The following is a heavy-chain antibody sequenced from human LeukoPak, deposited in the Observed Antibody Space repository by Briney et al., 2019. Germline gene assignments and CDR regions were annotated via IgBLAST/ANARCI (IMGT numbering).Heavy chain of an antibody. CDR2: ISGDGGST. D-gene: IGHD1-14*01. V-gene: IGHV3-43*02. Sequence: GGSLRLSCAASGFTFDDYAIHWVRQAPGKGLEWVSLISGDGGSTYYTDSVKGRFTISRDNSKNTVYLQMNSLRVEDTAVYYCADYRKPQGLDYWGQGTLVTVSS. CDR3: ADYRKPQGLDY. J-gene: IGHJ4*02. CDR1: GFTFDDYA.